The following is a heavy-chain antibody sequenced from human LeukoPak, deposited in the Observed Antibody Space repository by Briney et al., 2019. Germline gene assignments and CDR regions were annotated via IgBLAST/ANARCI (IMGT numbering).Heavy chain of an antibody. CDR1: GFTFSSYG. CDR3: AKDGALRSGFDY. V-gene: IGHV3-33*06. D-gene: IGHD3-16*01. Sequence: GGSLRLSCAASGFTFSSYGMHWVRQAPGKGLEWVAVMWYDGSNKYYADSVKGRFTISRDNSKNTLYLQMNSLRAEDTAVYYCAKDGALRSGFDYWGQGTLVTVSS. CDR2: MWYDGSNK. J-gene: IGHJ4*02.